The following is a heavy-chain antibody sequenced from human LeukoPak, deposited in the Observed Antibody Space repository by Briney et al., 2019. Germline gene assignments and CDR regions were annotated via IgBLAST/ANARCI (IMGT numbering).Heavy chain of an antibody. CDR3: TTESWIQGEDY. CDR1: SGSISRSYYY. Sequence: SQTLSLTRTVSSGSISRSYYYSGWLRQPPWKGLEWIGSVYYSGTPYYTPPLESRVTISVATSNNHFSLRLTSVTAADTAVYYCTTESWIQGEDYWGQGTLVTVSS. J-gene: IGHJ4*02. V-gene: IGHV4-39*02. CDR2: VYYSGTP. D-gene: IGHD5-18*01.